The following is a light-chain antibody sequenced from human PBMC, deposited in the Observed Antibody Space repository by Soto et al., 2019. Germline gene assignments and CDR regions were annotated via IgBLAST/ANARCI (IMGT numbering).Light chain of an antibody. CDR2: KAS. V-gene: IGKV1-39*01. CDR3: QQSYVSVWT. CDR1: QSISSY. Sequence: IQMTQSPSSPSASVGDRVTLACRASQSISSYLTWYQQRKGKAPKVLIYKASTLKSGVPSRFRGSGSRTDCTLTITHLQPEDVETDFCQQSYVSVWTFGPGTKVDIK. J-gene: IGKJ1*01.